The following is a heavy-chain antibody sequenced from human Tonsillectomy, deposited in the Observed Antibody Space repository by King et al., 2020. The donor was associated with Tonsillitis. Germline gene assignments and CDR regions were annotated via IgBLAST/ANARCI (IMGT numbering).Heavy chain of an antibody. V-gene: IGHV1-2*05. J-gene: IGHJ3*02. CDR1: GYTFTGYY. D-gene: IGHD2-15*01. CDR2: ISPTNGGT. CDR3: ARASVDGGFDI. Sequence: QLVQSGAEVKKPGASVKVSCKASGYTFTGYYLHWVRQAPGQGLEWMGRISPTNGGTKYAQKFQGRVTLTRDTFISTAYMELSRLRSDDTVIYYCARASVDGGFDIWGQGTLVIVSS.